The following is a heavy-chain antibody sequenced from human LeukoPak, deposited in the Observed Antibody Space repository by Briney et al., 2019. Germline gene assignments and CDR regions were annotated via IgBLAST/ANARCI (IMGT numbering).Heavy chain of an antibody. Sequence: ASVKVSCKASGYTFTSYGINWVRQATGQGLEWMRWMNPNSGNTGYAQKFQGRVTMTTDTSTSTAYMELRSLRSDDTAVYYCARSDIVVVPAADYWGQGTLVTVSS. CDR1: GYTFTSYG. CDR2: MNPNSGNT. D-gene: IGHD2-2*01. CDR3: ARSDIVVVPAADY. V-gene: IGHV1-8*01. J-gene: IGHJ4*02.